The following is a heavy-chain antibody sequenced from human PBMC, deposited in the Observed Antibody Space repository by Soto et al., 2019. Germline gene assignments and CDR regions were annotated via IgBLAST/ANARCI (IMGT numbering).Heavy chain of an antibody. J-gene: IGHJ2*01. CDR1: GGSISSYY. D-gene: IGHD6-19*01. Sequence: LSLTCTVSGGSISSYYWSWIRQPAGKGLEWIGRIYTSGSTNYNPSLKSRVTMSADTSKNQSSLKLSSVTAADTAVYYCARDRSSSGWSPRMWYFDLWGRGTLVTVSS. CDR3: ARDRSSSGWSPRMWYFDL. V-gene: IGHV4-4*07. CDR2: IYTSGST.